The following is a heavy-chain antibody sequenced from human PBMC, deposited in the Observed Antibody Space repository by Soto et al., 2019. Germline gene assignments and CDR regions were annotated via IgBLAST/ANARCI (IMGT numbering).Heavy chain of an antibody. V-gene: IGHV1-69*01. Sequence: QVQLVQSGAEVKKPGSSVKVSCKASGGTFSSYAISWVRQAPGQGLEWMGGIIPIFGTANYAQKFQGRVTITADESTSTAYMELSSLRSEDTAVYYCARDEFTAVAGPPYYYYGMDVWGQGTTVTVSS. CDR2: IIPIFGTA. D-gene: IGHD6-19*01. CDR1: GGTFSSYA. CDR3: ARDEFTAVAGPPYYYYGMDV. J-gene: IGHJ6*02.